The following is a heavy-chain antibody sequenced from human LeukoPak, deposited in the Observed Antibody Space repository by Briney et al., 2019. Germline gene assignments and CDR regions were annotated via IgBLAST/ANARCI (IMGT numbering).Heavy chain of an antibody. CDR1: GFSLRTSGVG. J-gene: IGHJ5*02. D-gene: IGHD6-13*01. V-gene: IGHV2-5*01. CDR2: IYWNDDK. CDR3: AHRDLYSSSSNWFDP. Sequence: SGPTLVQPTPTLTLTCTFSGFSLRTSGVGVGWIRQPPGKALERLALIYWNDDKRYSPPLKRRLAITKDTSKNQVVLTMTNMDPVDTATYYCAHRDLYSSSSNWFDPWGQGTLVTVSS.